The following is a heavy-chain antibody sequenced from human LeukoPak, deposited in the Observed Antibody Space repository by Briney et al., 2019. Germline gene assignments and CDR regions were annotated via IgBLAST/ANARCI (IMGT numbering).Heavy chain of an antibody. V-gene: IGHV4-38-2*01. Sequence: SETLSLTCAVSGYSISSGYYWGWIRQPPGQGLEWIGSIYHSGSTYYNPSLKSRVTISVDTSKNQFSLKLSSVTAADTAVYYCARGYPGGSVDYWGQGTLVTVSS. CDR3: ARGYPGGSVDY. CDR2: IYHSGST. D-gene: IGHD3-10*01. J-gene: IGHJ4*02. CDR1: GYSISSGYY.